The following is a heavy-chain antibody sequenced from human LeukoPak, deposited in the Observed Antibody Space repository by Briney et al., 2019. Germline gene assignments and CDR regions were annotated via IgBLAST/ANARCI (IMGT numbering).Heavy chain of an antibody. V-gene: IGHV4-59*01. CDR1: GASISSYY. Sequence: PSETLSLTCTVSGASISSYYWSWIRQPPGKGLEWIGYIYYSGSTNYNPSLKSRVTISVDTSKNQFSLKLSSVTAADTAVYYCARGSSSGYSSPIDYWGQGTLVTVSS. D-gene: IGHD6-13*01. J-gene: IGHJ4*02. CDR3: ARGSSSGYSSPIDY. CDR2: IYYSGST.